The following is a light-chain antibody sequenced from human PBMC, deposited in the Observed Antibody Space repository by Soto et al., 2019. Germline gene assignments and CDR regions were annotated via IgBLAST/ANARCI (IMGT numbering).Light chain of an antibody. CDR1: QDIRND. J-gene: IGKJ2*01. Sequence: AIQMTQSPSSLSVSVGDRITITCRASQDIRNDLGWYQQKPGKAPKLLIYGTSNLQSGVPSRFSGSGSGIDFTLTISSLQPEDFATYYCLQDYIYPYTFGQGTKLEIK. CDR3: LQDYIYPYT. V-gene: IGKV1-6*01. CDR2: GTS.